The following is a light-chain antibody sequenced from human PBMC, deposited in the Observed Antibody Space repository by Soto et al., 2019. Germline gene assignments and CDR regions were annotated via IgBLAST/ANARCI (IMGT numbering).Light chain of an antibody. J-gene: IGLJ1*01. CDR1: SSDVGGYNY. Sequence: QSAPTQPASVSGSPGQSITISCTGTSSDVGGYNYVSWYQQHPGKAPKLMIYDVSNRPSGVSNRFSGSKSGNTASLTISGLQAEDEADYYCNSWTSSSTYVFGTGTKVTVL. CDR2: DVS. V-gene: IGLV2-14*01. CDR3: NSWTSSSTYV.